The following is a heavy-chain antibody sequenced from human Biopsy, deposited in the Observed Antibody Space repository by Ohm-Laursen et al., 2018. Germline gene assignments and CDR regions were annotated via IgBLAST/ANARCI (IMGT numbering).Heavy chain of an antibody. Sequence: SQTLSLTCTVSGGSVRSPDHRWNWVRRAPGKGLEWIGNIYYSWTTLYNPSLSGRVTMDLDRSTNQFSLKLKSVTSADKAVYFCARAYFYGMGTSNYFLDSWGQGALFTASS. V-gene: IGHV4-30-4*08. D-gene: IGHD3-10*01. CDR1: GGSVRSPDHR. CDR3: ARAYFYGMGTSNYFLDS. CDR2: IYYSWTT. J-gene: IGHJ4*02.